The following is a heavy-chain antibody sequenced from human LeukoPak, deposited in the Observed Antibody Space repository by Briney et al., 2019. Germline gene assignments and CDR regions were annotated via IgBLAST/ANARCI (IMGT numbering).Heavy chain of an antibody. J-gene: IGHJ4*02. Sequence: AGGSLRLSCAASGFSFSGYSMNWVRQAPGKGLEWVSSISSTSSYIYYADSVKGRFTISRDSSKNMMYLQLNSLRVEDTAVYFCARDSHKGFWGQGALVTVSS. CDR2: ISSTSSYI. CDR3: ARDSHKGF. V-gene: IGHV3-21*01. CDR1: GFSFSGYS.